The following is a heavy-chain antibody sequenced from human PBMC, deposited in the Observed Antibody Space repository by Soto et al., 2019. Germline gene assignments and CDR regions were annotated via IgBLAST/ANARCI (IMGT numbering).Heavy chain of an antibody. CDR2: IYYSGST. V-gene: IGHV4-59*12. D-gene: IGHD3-3*01. CDR1: GGSISSYY. Sequence: SETLSLTCTVSGGSISSYYWSWIRQPPGKGLEWIGYIYYSGSTNYNPSLKSRVTISVDTSKNQFSLKLSSVTAADTAVYYCARDAQETARITFFFVAKGDDSDRFDFWGQGTLVPVSS. J-gene: IGHJ5*01. CDR3: ARDAQETARITFFFVAKGDDSDRFDF.